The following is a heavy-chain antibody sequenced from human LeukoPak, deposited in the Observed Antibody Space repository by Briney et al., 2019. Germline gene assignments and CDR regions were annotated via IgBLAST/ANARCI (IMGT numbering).Heavy chain of an antibody. CDR1: GGSFSGYY. CDR3: ARRLYGSGSYDWFDP. D-gene: IGHD3-10*01. J-gene: IGHJ5*02. CDR2: INHSGST. V-gene: IGHV4-34*01. Sequence: PSETLSLTCAVYGGSFSGYYWSWIRQPPGKGLEWIGEINHSGSTNYNPSLKSRVTISVDTSKNQFSLKLSSVTAADTAVYYCARRLYGSGSYDWFDPWGQGTLVTVSS.